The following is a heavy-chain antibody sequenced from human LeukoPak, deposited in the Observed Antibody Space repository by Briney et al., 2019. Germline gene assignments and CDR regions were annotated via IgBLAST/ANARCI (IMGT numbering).Heavy chain of an antibody. CDR3: ARLGLGTGPT. CDR2: INHSGST. Sequence: PSGTLSLTCAVYSGSFSGYYWSWIRQPPGKGLEWIGEINHSGSTNYNPSLKSRVTISVDTSKNQFSLKLSSVTAADTAVYYCARLGLGTGPTWGQGTLVTVSS. V-gene: IGHV4-34*01. D-gene: IGHD7-27*01. CDR1: SGSFSGYY. J-gene: IGHJ5*02.